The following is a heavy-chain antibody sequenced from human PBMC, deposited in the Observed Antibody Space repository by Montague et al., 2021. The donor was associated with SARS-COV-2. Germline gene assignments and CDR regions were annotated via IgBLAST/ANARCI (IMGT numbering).Heavy chain of an antibody. CDR1: GVFFLLSHL. CDR3: AREFRTSGYGGQYWYFDL. CDR2: IYHGGST. D-gene: IGHD3-10*01. V-gene: IGHV4-4*02. Sequence: SETLSLTCAVSGVFFLLSHLWSWVRQPFFLVFLWVGEIYHGGSTNYNLFIMCCVTISLDKSNNQFSLKLSSVTAADTAVYYGAREFRTSGYGGQYWYFDLWGRGTMVTVSS. J-gene: IGHJ2*01.